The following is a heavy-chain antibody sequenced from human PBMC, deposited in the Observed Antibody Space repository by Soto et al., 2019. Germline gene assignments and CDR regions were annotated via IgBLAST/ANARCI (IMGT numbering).Heavy chain of an antibody. V-gene: IGHV1-18*01. Sequence: QGQLLQSGDEVKTPGASVRVSCRASGYPFTSYGISWVRQAPGQGLEGVAWISAYNGNRDIAQKFQGRVTMTLDTSTGTAHMELGDLTSADTAVYYCARGRIVASIHDAFEIWGQGTNVTVSS. D-gene: IGHD5-12*01. CDR2: ISAYNGNR. CDR1: GYPFTSYG. J-gene: IGHJ3*02. CDR3: ARGRIVASIHDAFEI.